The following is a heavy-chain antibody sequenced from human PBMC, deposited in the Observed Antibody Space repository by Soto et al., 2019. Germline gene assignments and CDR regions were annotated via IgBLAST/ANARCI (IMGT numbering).Heavy chain of an antibody. CDR2: IKQDGSEK. V-gene: IGHV3-7*01. CDR1: GFTFSSYW. Sequence: PXGSLRLSCAASGFTFSSYWMSWVRQAPGKGLEWVANIKQDGSEKYYVDSVKGRFTISRDNAKNSLYLQMNSLRAEDTAVYYCAREQSEGYFDYWGQGTLVTVSS. CDR3: AREQSEGYFDY. J-gene: IGHJ4*02.